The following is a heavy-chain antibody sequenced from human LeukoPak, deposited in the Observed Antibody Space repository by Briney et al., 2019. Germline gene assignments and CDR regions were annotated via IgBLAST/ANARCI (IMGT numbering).Heavy chain of an antibody. CDR1: GITFSNYS. D-gene: IGHD3-22*01. CDR2: ISSSGRTI. J-gene: IGHJ4*02. CDR3: AKDWDGSGYFSIPNY. Sequence: SGGSLRLSCAPSGITFSNYSMNWVRQAPGKGLEWVSYISSSGRTIYYADSVKGRFTISRDNSKNTLYLQMNSLRAEDTAVYYCAKDWDGSGYFSIPNYWGQGTLVTVSS. V-gene: IGHV3-48*01.